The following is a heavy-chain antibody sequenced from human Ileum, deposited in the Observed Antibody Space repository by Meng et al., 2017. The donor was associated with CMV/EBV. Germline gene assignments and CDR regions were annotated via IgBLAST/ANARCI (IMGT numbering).Heavy chain of an antibody. CDR2: ISSSSSHM. CDR1: GFIFSSYS. V-gene: IGHV3-21*01. D-gene: IGHD6-6*01. J-gene: IGHJ5*02. CDR3: ARDPGSSSIP. Sequence: GESLKISCAASGFIFSSYSMNWVRQAPGKGLEWVSSISSSSSHMYYADSVKGRFTISRDNAKNSLYLQMNSLRVEDTAVYYCARDPGSSSIPWGQGTLVPGLL.